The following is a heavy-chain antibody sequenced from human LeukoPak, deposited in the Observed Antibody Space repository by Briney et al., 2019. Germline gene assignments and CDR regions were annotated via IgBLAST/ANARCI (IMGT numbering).Heavy chain of an antibody. V-gene: IGHV3-7*03. J-gene: IGHJ6*02. Sequence: PGGSLRLSCAASGFTFSSYWMNWARQAPGKGLEWMASINHNGNVNYYVDSVKGRFTISRDNAKNSLYLQMSSLRAEDTAVYFCARGGGLDVWGQGATVTVSS. CDR1: GFTFSSYW. CDR3: ARGGGLDV. CDR2: INHNGNVN. D-gene: IGHD3-16*01.